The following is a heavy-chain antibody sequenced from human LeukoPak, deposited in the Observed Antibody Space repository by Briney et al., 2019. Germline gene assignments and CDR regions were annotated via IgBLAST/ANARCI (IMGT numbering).Heavy chain of an antibody. CDR1: GYTFTVYY. J-gene: IGHJ2*01. CDR2: INPNSGGT. Sequence: ASVKVSCKASGYTFTVYYMHWVRQAPGQGLEWMGRINPNSGGTNYAQKFQGRVTMTRDTSISTAYMELSRLRSDDAAVYYCAREGDGYKRGDWYFDLWGRGTLVTVSS. D-gene: IGHD5-24*01. V-gene: IGHV1-2*06. CDR3: AREGDGYKRGDWYFDL.